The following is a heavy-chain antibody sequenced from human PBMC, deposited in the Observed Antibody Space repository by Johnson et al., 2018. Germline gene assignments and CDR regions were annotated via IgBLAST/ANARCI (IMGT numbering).Heavy chain of an antibody. V-gene: IGHV3-30*18. CDR1: GFAFNTYG. D-gene: IGHD3-22*01. CDR2: VPFDGINE. CDR3: AKDSGSGYSNYYYYMDG. J-gene: IGHJ6*03. Sequence: QVQLVESGGGVVQSGRSLRLSCAASGFAFNTYGMHWVRQAPGTGLEWVAVVPFDGINEYYADSVKGRFTISRDNSKKTLYLQMKSLKPAYTAVYYCAKDSGSGYSNYYYYMDGWGKGTTVTVSS.